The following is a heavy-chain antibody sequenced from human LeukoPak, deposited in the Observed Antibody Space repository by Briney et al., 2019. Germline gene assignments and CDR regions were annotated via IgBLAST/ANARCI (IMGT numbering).Heavy chain of an antibody. CDR3: ARYSHDYGDHEFDY. V-gene: IGHV4-59*08. Sequence: KPTETLSLTCSVSGVSISSCYWSWIRQPPGKGLEWFGYIYYSGSTNYNPSLKSRVTISIDTSKNQFSLKLRSVTAADTAVYFCARYSHDYGDHEFDYWGQGTLVTVSS. J-gene: IGHJ4*02. D-gene: IGHD4-17*01. CDR1: GVSISSCY. CDR2: IYYSGST.